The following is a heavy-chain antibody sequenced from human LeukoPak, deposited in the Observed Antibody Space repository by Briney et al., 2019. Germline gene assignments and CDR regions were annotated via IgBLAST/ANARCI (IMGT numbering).Heavy chain of an antibody. Sequence: PSETLSLTCAVYGGSFSGYYWSWIRQPPGKGLEWIGEINHSGSTNYNPSLKSRVTISVDTSKNQFSLKLSSVTAADTAVYYCARDFLGYCSSTSCYPRRPYCYYYYMDVWGKGTTVTVSS. CDR2: INHSGST. CDR3: ARDFLGYCSSTSCYPRRPYCYYYYMDV. V-gene: IGHV4-34*01. J-gene: IGHJ6*03. D-gene: IGHD2-2*01. CDR1: GGSFSGYY.